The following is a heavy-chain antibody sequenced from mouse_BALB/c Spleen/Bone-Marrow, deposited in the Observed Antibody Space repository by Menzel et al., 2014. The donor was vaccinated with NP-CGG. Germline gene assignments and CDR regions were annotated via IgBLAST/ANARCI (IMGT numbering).Heavy chain of an antibody. V-gene: IGHV1-69*01. D-gene: IGHD1-2*01. J-gene: IGHJ1*01. CDR1: GYTFTDYW. CDR3: ARSAGYRYFDV. Sequence: QVHVKQSGAELVMPGASVKMSCKASGYTFTDYWMHWVKQRPGQGLEWIGAIDTSDSYTSYNQKFKGKATLTVDESSSTAYMQLSSLTSEDSAVYYCARSAGYRYFDVWGAGTTVTVSS. CDR2: IDTSDSYT.